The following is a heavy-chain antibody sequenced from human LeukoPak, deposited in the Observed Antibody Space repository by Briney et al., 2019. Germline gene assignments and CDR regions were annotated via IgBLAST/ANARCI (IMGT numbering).Heavy chain of an antibody. CDR2: ISGESKYI. CDR1: GFTFSGSS. V-gene: IGHV3-21*01. J-gene: IGHJ4*02. D-gene: IGHD3-10*01. Sequence: GGSLRLSCAATGFTFSGSSMNWVRQTPGKGLEWVSSISGESKYIYYADSVTGRFTISRDNAKNSLYLQMSTLRAEDTAVYYCARGAVFQGNYDYWGQGTQVTVSS. CDR3: ARGAVFQGNYDY.